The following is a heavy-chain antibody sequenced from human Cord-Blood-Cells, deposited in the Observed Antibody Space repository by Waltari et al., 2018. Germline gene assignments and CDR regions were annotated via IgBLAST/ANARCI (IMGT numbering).Heavy chain of an antibody. D-gene: IGHD3-10*01. CDR1: GGTFSSYA. Sequence: QVQLVQSGAEVKKPGSSVKVSCKASGGTFSSYAISWVRQAPGQGLEWMGGIIPFFGTANYAQKLQGRVTITADESTSTAYMELSSLGSEDTAVYYCARGYGSGSYYNYYYGMDVWGQGTTVTVSS. J-gene: IGHJ6*02. V-gene: IGHV1-69*01. CDR3: ARGYGSGSYYNYYYGMDV. CDR2: IIPFFGTA.